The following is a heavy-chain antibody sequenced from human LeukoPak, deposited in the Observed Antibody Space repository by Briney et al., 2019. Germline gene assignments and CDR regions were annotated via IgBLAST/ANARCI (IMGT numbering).Heavy chain of an antibody. V-gene: IGHV4-34*01. D-gene: IGHD6-6*01. J-gene: IGHJ4*02. CDR1: GGSFSGYY. CDR2: INHSGST. Sequence: SETLSLTCAVYGGSFSGYYWSWIRQPPGKGLEWIGEINHSGSTNYNPSLKSRVTISVDTSKNQFSLKLSSVTAADTAVYYCARQYSSSSRYFDYWGQGTLVTVSS. CDR3: ARQYSSSSRYFDY.